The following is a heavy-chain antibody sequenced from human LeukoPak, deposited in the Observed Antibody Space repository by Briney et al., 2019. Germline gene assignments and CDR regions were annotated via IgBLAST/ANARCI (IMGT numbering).Heavy chain of an antibody. CDR3: ARSLTMIVVALGY. Sequence: SVKVSCKASGGTFSSYAISWVRQAPGQGLEWMGRIIPIFGTANYAQKFQGRVTITTDESTSTAYMELSSLRSDDTAVYYCARSLTMIVVALGYWGQGTLVTVSS. CDR2: IIPIFGTA. D-gene: IGHD3-22*01. V-gene: IGHV1-69*05. J-gene: IGHJ4*02. CDR1: GGTFSSYA.